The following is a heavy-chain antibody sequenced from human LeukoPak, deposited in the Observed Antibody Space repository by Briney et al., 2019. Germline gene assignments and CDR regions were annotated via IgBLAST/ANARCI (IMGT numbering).Heavy chain of an antibody. Sequence: GGSLRLSCAASGFTFSSYSMNWVRQAPGRGLEWISYINGSSSDTKYADSVKGRFTISRDNAKNSVYLLMNSLRAEDTAVYYCARRGTTYCTVDSCHPNWFDPWGQGTLVTVSS. J-gene: IGHJ5*02. CDR3: ARRGTTYCTVDSCHPNWFDP. CDR1: GFTFSSYS. CDR2: INGSSSDT. V-gene: IGHV3-21*05. D-gene: IGHD2-15*01.